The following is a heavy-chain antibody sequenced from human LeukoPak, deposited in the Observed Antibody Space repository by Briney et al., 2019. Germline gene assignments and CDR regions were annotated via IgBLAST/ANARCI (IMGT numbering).Heavy chain of an antibody. CDR3: LWFGETRFALLFDV. CDR1: GGSISSVSHY. D-gene: IGHD3-10*01. J-gene: IGHJ3*01. CDR2: IYYSGDT. Sequence: SETLSLTCTVSGGSISSVSHYWGWVRQSPGKGLEWIGNIYYSGDTYYSPSLKSRVIISIDTSKNQFSLKLNSVTAADTAVYARLWFGETRFALLFDVWSQGTMVTVSS. V-gene: IGHV4-39*07.